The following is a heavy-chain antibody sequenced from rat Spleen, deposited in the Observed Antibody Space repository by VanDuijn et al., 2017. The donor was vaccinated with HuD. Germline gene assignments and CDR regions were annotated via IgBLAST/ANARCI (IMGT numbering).Heavy chain of an antibody. V-gene: IGHV1-43*01. CDR3: AREGQVPFDY. J-gene: IGHJ2*01. CDR2: INAGSGGT. D-gene: IGHD1-11*01. CDR1: GYKFTSYY. Sequence: QVQLQQSGAELAKPGSSVKISCKASGYKFTSYYISWIKQTTGQGLEYIGYINAGSGGTDYNENFKGKATLTVDKSSSTAFMQLSSLTPDDSAVYYCAREGQVPFDYWGHGVMVTVSS.